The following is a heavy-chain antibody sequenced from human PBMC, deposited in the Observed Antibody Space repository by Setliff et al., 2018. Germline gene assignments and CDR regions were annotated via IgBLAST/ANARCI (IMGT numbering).Heavy chain of an antibody. Sequence: GASVKVSCKASGYTFTSYGISWVRQAPGKGLEWVSAISGSGGSTYYADSVKGRFTISRENSKDTLYLQMNSLRAEDTAVYYCAKDLASWSPDRWGLGTLVTVSS. J-gene: IGHJ4*02. CDR3: AKDLASWSPDR. CDR1: GYTFTSYG. D-gene: IGHD3-3*01. CDR2: ISGSGGST. V-gene: IGHV3-23*01.